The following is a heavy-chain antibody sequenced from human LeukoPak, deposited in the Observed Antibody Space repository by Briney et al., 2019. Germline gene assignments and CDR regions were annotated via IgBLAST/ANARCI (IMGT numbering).Heavy chain of an antibody. Sequence: PGGSLTLSCAASGFIVSDNYMSWVRQAPGQGLEWVSVIYSGGSTYYADSVKGRFTISRDNSKNTLYLQMNSLRAEDTAVYYCAKRYSSSWCIDSWGQGTLVTVSS. CDR1: GFIVSDNY. CDR2: IYSGGST. J-gene: IGHJ4*02. V-gene: IGHV3-53*05. D-gene: IGHD6-13*01. CDR3: AKRYSSSWCIDS.